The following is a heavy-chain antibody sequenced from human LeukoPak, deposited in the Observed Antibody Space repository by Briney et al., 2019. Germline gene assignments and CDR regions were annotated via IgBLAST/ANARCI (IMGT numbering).Heavy chain of an antibody. V-gene: IGHV4-31*03. Sequence: PSETLSLTCTVSGGSISSGGYYWSWIRQHPGKGLEWIGYIYYSGSTYYNPSLKSRVTISVDTSKNQFSLKLSSVTAADTAVYYCARDRYYYDSSGYFAPQAFDIWGQGTMVTVSS. D-gene: IGHD3-22*01. CDR1: GGSISSGGYY. CDR2: IYYSGST. CDR3: ARDRYYYDSSGYFAPQAFDI. J-gene: IGHJ3*02.